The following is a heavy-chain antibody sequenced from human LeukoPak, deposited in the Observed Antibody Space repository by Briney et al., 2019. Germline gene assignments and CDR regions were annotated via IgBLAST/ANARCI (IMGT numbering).Heavy chain of an antibody. Sequence: GGSLRLSCASSGFSFNTSAMIWVRQTPGKELEWVSAISGSGGGAYHADSVKARFAISRDNSKNTLYLQMNSLRAEDTAVYYCARRSGIAVAGAFDYWGQGTLVTVSS. V-gene: IGHV3-23*01. J-gene: IGHJ4*02. D-gene: IGHD6-19*01. CDR3: ARRSGIAVAGAFDY. CDR1: GFSFNTSA. CDR2: ISGSGGGA.